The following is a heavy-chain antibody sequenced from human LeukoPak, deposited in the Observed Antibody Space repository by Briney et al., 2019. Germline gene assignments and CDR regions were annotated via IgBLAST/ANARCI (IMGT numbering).Heavy chain of an antibody. Sequence: PGGSLRLSCAASGFTFSSYAMSWVRQASGKGLEWIGRIRSNSYATAYAVSLKGRFIISRDDSKNTAYLQMHSLRTEDTAVYYCTRQDPDIADIPAARSEAYYYGMDVWGQGTTVTVSS. CDR3: TRQDPDIADIPAARSEAYYYGMDV. D-gene: IGHD2-2*01. J-gene: IGHJ6*02. V-gene: IGHV3-73*01. CDR2: IRSNSYAT. CDR1: GFTFSSYA.